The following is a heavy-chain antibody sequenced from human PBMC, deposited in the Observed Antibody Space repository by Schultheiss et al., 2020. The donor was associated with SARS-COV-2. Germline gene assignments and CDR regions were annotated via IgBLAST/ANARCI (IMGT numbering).Heavy chain of an antibody. V-gene: IGHV4-31*03. CDR2: IYYSGST. CDR1: GGSISSGGYY. Sequence: SETLSLTCTVSGGSISSGGYYWSWIRQHPGKGLEWIGYIYYSGSTYYNPSLKSRVTISVDTSKNQFSLKLSSVTAADTAVYYCARGDRAATWGSYYYYGMDVWGQGTTVTVSS. J-gene: IGHJ6*02. D-gene: IGHD2-15*01. CDR3: ARGDRAATWGSYYYYGMDV.